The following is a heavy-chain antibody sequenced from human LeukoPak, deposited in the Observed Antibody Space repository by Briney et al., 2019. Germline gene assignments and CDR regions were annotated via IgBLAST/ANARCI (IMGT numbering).Heavy chain of an antibody. Sequence: LRLSCAASGFTVSNNYMSWVRQPPGKGLEWIGYIYYSGSTYYNPSLKSRVTISVDTSKNQFSLKLSSVTAADTAVYYCARGPEDYIGYYYYMDVWGKGTTVTVSS. CDR2: IYYSGST. CDR3: ARGPEDYIGYYYYMDV. CDR1: GFTVSNNY. D-gene: IGHD4-11*01. V-gene: IGHV4-30-4*08. J-gene: IGHJ6*03.